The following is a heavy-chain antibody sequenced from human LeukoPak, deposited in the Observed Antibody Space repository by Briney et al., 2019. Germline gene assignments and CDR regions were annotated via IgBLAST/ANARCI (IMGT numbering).Heavy chain of an antibody. CDR2: IIHRENT. Sequence: SETLSLTCAVYGGSFSGYYGSWIRQPPEEGLEWIAYIIHRENTNFSPSRKSRVTISEDTSNNQFSLRLSSVTAADKTLYYCARGRVHDDSERRGDYFDYWGQGTLVTVSS. D-gene: IGHD3-10*01. J-gene: IGHJ4*02. CDR1: GGSFSGYY. CDR3: ARGRVHDDSERRGDYFDY. V-gene: IGHV4-34*01.